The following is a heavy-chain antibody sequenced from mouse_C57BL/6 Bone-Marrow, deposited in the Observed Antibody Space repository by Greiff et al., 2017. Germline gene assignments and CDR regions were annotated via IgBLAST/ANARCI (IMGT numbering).Heavy chain of an antibody. J-gene: IGHJ2*01. CDR3: ARRGNYYFDD. Sequence: VQLQQSGAELVKPGASVKLSCKASGYTFTSYWMPWVKQRPGQGLEWIGEIDPSDSYTNYNQKFKGKATLTVDTSSSTAYMQLSSLTSEDSAVYYCARRGNYYFDDWGQGTTLTVSS. CDR2: IDPSDSYT. D-gene: IGHD2-1*01. V-gene: IGHV1-50*01. CDR1: GYTFTSYW.